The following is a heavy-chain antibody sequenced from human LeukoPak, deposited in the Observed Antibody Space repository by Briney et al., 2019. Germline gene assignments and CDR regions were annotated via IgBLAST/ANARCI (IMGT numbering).Heavy chain of an antibody. CDR1: GDSIRRGSYF. Sequence: PSETLSLTCTVSGDSIRRGSYFWNWIRQPAGKGLEWIGHIYTSGGTNYNPSLKSRVTISADTSKNQFSLKLSSVTAADTAVYYCARTPGAWQFNKWGQGTLVTVSS. D-gene: IGHD1-14*01. V-gene: IGHV4-61*09. CDR3: ARTPGAWQFNK. CDR2: IYTSGGT. J-gene: IGHJ4*02.